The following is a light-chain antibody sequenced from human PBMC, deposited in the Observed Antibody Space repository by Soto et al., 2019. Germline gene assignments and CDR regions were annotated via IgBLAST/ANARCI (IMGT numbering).Light chain of an antibody. CDR2: TAS. Sequence: DIQMTQSPSSLSAFVGDRVTITCRTSQTIRSSLNWYQQKPGKSPKLLIFTASSLQSRVPSRFSGSGSGTVFTLTISSLQPEDCATYYCQPSYTTPFTFGPGTKVDIK. V-gene: IGKV1-39*01. CDR3: QPSYTTPFT. CDR1: QTIRSS. J-gene: IGKJ3*01.